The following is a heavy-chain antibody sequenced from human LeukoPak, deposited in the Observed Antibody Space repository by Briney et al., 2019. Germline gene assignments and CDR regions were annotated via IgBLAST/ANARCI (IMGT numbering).Heavy chain of an antibody. D-gene: IGHD4-17*01. CDR3: TTDRAVTTGGDFDY. J-gene: IGHJ4*02. V-gene: IGHV3-15*01. CDR2: IKSKTDGGTT. Sequence: GGSLRLSCAASGFTLSNAWMSWVRQAPGKGLEWVGRIKSKTDGGTTDYAAPVKGRFTISRDDSKNTLYLQMNSLKTEDTAVYYCTTDRAVTTGGDFDYWGQGTLVTVSS. CDR1: GFTLSNAW.